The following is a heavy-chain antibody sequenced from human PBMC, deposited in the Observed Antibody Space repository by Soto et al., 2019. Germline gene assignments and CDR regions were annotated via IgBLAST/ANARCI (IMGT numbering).Heavy chain of an antibody. Sequence: EVQLVESGGGLVQPGGSLRLSCAASEFTFSSYAMHWVRQAPGKGLEYVSAISSNGGSTYYANSVKGRFTISRDNSKNTLYLQMGSLRAEDMAVYYCARGDIVATRYFDYWGQGTLVTVSS. CDR2: ISSNGGST. D-gene: IGHD5-12*01. V-gene: IGHV3-64*01. CDR1: EFTFSSYA. J-gene: IGHJ4*02. CDR3: ARGDIVATRYFDY.